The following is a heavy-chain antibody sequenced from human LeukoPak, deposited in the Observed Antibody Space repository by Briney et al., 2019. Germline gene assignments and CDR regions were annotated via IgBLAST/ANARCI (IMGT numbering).Heavy chain of an antibody. J-gene: IGHJ3*02. D-gene: IGHD3-22*01. Sequence: TGGSLRLSCAASGFTFSNAWMSWVRQAPGKGLEWVGRIKSKTDGGTTDYAAPVKGRFTISRDDSKNTLYLQMNSLKTEDTAVYYCTTEVYYDSSGYVDAFDIWGQGKMVTVSS. CDR2: IKSKTDGGTT. CDR1: GFTFSNAW. CDR3: TTEVYYDSSGYVDAFDI. V-gene: IGHV3-15*01.